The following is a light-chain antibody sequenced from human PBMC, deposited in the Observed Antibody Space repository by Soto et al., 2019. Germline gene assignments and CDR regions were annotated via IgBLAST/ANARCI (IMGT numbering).Light chain of an antibody. CDR1: STDVGAYNF. CDR2: GVD. Sequence: QSALTQPRSVSGSPGQSVTISCSGPSTDVGAYNFVSWYQQHPGKAPQLIIYGVDKRPSGVPDRFSGSKSGNTASLTISGVQDDDEADYYCCSYAGGPEVFGTGTKVTVL. V-gene: IGLV2-11*01. CDR3: CSYAGGPEV. J-gene: IGLJ1*01.